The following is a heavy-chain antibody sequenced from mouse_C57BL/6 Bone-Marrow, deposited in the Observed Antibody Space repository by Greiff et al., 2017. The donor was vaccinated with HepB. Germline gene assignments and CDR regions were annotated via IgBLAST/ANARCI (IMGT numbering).Heavy chain of an antibody. CDR1: GYSITSGYY. J-gene: IGHJ2*01. CDR2: ISYDGSN. Sequence: DVKLVESGPGLVKPSQSLSLTCSVTGYSITSGYYWNWIRQFPGNKLEWMGYISYDGSNNYNPSLKNRISITRDTSKNQFFLKLNSVTTEDTATYYCAREAPYYYGSSYYFDYWGQGTTLTVSS. V-gene: IGHV3-6*01. CDR3: AREAPYYYGSSYYFDY. D-gene: IGHD1-1*01.